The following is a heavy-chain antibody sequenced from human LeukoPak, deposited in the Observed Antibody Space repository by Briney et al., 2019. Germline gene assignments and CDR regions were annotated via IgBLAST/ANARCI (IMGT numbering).Heavy chain of an antibody. CDR1: GFTFSSYG. Sequence: GRSLRLSCAASGFTFSSYGMHWVRQAPGKGLEWVAVIWYDGSNKYYADPVKGRFTISRDNSKNTLYLQMNSLRAEDTAVYYCARRGGTAMVTFDYWGQGTLVTVSS. V-gene: IGHV3-33*01. CDR3: ARRGGTAMVTFDY. CDR2: IWYDGSNK. J-gene: IGHJ4*02. D-gene: IGHD5-18*01.